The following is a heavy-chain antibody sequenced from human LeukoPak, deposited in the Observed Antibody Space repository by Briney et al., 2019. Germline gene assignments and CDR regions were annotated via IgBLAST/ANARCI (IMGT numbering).Heavy chain of an antibody. CDR1: GYSFTSYW. CDR2: IYPGDSDT. CDR3: ARRVDYGAFEGYFDY. V-gene: IGHV5-51*01. Sequence: GESLKISCKGSGYSFTSYWIGWVRQMPGKGLEWMGIIYPGDSDTRYSPSFQGQVTISADKSISTAYLQWSSLKASDTAMYYCARRVDYGAFEGYFDYWGQGTLVTVSS. D-gene: IGHD4-17*01. J-gene: IGHJ4*02.